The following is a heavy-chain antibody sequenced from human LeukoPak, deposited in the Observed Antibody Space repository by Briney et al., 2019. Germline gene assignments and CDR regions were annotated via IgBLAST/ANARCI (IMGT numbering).Heavy chain of an antibody. CDR3: AKGRAGYCSGGSCYSASDY. D-gene: IGHD2-15*01. Sequence: GGSLRLSCAASGFTFSGYAMSWVRQAPGKGLEWVSSVVGSGGTTYYADSVKGLFTISRDNSKNTLYLQMNSLRAEDTAVYYCAKGRAGYCSGGSCYSASDYWGQGTLVTVSS. V-gene: IGHV3-23*01. J-gene: IGHJ4*02. CDR2: VVGSGGTT. CDR1: GFTFSGYA.